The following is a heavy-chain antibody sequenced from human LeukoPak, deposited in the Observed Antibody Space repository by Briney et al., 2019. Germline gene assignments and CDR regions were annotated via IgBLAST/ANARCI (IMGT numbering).Heavy chain of an antibody. J-gene: IGHJ6*03. V-gene: IGHV4-39*07. CDR1: GGSISSSSYY. Sequence: TSETLSLTCTVSGGSISSSSYYWGWIRQPPGKGLEWIGSIYYSGSTYYNPSLKSRVTISVDTSNNRFSLKLSSVTAADTAVYYCARGEGYSSSWYQPGDYYYYMDVWGKGTTVTISS. D-gene: IGHD6-13*01. CDR3: ARGEGYSSSWYQPGDYYYYMDV. CDR2: IYYSGST.